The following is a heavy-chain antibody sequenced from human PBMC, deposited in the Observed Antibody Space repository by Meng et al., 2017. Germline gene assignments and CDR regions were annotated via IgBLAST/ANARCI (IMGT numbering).Heavy chain of an antibody. D-gene: IGHD6-19*01. CDR3: HSGWYQAGDDY. J-gene: IGHJ4*02. Sequence: QVQLVQAGAEAKKPGSSVKVSCKASGGTFSRYAISWVRQAPGQGLEWMGGIIPIFGTANYAQKFQGRVTITADKSTSTAYMELSSLRSEDTAVYYCHSGWYQAGDDYWGQGTLVTVSS. CDR2: IIPIFGTA. CDR1: GGTFSRYA. V-gene: IGHV1-69*06.